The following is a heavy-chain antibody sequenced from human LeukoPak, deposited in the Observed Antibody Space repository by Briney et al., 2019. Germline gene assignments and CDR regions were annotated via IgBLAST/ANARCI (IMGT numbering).Heavy chain of an antibody. CDR1: GFTFSSYG. D-gene: IGHD6-13*01. CDR2: IRYDGSNK. Sequence: PRGSLRLSCAAPGFTFSSYGLHWVRQAPGKGLEWVAFIRYDGSNKYYADSVKGRFTIPRDNSKNTLYLQMNSLRAEDTAVYYCAKDRIAAAGHWGQGTLVTVSS. V-gene: IGHV3-30*02. CDR3: AKDRIAAAGH. J-gene: IGHJ4*02.